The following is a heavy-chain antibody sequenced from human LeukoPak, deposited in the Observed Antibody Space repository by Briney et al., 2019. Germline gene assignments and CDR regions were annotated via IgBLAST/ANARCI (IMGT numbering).Heavy chain of an antibody. CDR2: VHYSGST. CDR3: ARARGGYGDYGSWFDP. Sequence: SETLSRTCTVSGDSISGYYWNWIRQPPGKGLEWIGFVHYSGSTKYNPFLKSRVTISVDISKNQFSLNLSSVTAADTAVYYCARARGGYGDYGSWFDPWGQGTLVPVSS. V-gene: IGHV4-59*01. D-gene: IGHD4-17*01. CDR1: GDSISGYY. J-gene: IGHJ5*02.